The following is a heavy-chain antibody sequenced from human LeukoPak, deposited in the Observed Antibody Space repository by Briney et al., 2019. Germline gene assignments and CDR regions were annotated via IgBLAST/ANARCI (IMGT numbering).Heavy chain of an antibody. J-gene: IGHJ4*02. CDR1: GFDFSTYS. CDR2: ISSSSSNI. V-gene: IGHV3-48*04. Sequence: GGSLRLSCAASGFDFSTYSIDWVRQAPGKGLEWVSYISSSSSNIYHADSVKGRFTIPRDNAKNSLHLQMNSLRAEDTAVYYCARVGRSGWTVDYWGQGTLVTVSS. D-gene: IGHD6-19*01. CDR3: ARVGRSGWTVDY.